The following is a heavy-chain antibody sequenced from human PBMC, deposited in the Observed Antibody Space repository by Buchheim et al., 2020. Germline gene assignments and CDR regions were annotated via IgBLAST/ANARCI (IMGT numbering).Heavy chain of an antibody. CDR3: AKGIAARQEKRTDYYYYGMDV. D-gene: IGHD6-6*01. Sequence: EVQLVESGGGLVQPGGSLRLSCAASGFTFSSYAMNWVRQAPGKGLEWVSAISGSGGSTYYADSVKGRFTISRDNSKNTLYLQMNSLRAEDTAVYYCAKGIAARQEKRTDYYYYGMDVWGQGTT. CDR2: ISGSGGST. J-gene: IGHJ6*02. V-gene: IGHV3-23*04. CDR1: GFTFSSYA.